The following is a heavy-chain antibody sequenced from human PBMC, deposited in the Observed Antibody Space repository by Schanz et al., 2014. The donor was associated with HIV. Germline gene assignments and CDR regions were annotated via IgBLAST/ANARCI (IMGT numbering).Heavy chain of an antibody. D-gene: IGHD2-15*01. Sequence: VQLLESGGGLVQPGGSLRLSCAASGFSFSTYPMAWVRQAPGEGLEWVAVISYDGNYKIYSESVKGRFTISRDNSKNTLYLHMSSLRREDTAVYYCAKDRGYCDGSGCYWGDYWGQGTLVTVSS. CDR1: GFSFSTYP. J-gene: IGHJ4*02. CDR3: AKDRGYCDGSGCYWGDY. V-gene: IGHV3-30*18. CDR2: ISYDGNYK.